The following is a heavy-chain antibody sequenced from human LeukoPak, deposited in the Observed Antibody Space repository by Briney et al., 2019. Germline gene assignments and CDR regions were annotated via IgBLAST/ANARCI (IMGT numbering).Heavy chain of an antibody. Sequence: SETLSLTCTASGGSIISYYWSWIRQPAGKGLEWIGRAYISANNNYNPSLKSRVTMSVDPSKNQLSLKLTSVTAADTAVYYSARDSIDHIAVPTTGDIWGQGTMVVVSS. D-gene: IGHD6-19*01. V-gene: IGHV4-4*07. J-gene: IGHJ3*02. CDR3: ARDSIDHIAVPTTGDI. CDR2: AYISANN. CDR1: GGSIISYY.